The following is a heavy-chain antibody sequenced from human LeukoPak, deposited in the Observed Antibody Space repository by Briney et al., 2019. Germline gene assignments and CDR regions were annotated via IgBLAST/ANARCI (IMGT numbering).Heavy chain of an antibody. CDR3: ARDHAVAAAVYIFDY. CDR1: GFTFSSYP. CDR2: IADDGNDK. Sequence: GGSLRLSCAASGFTFSSYPIHWVRQAPAKGLEGVAVIADDGNDKRYADSVNGRFTISRDNSKNTVYLQMSSLRTEDTAVYYCARDHAVAAAVYIFDYWGQGTLVTVSS. J-gene: IGHJ4*02. V-gene: IGHV3-30-3*01. D-gene: IGHD6-13*01.